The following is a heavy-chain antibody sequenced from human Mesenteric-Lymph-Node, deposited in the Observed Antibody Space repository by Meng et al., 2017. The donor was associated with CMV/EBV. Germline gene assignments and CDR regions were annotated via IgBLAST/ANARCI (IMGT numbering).Heavy chain of an antibody. J-gene: IGHJ6*02. D-gene: IGHD6-13*01. CDR2: IYSGGSST. CDR1: GFTVSNNY. CDR3: AKGEYSSSWYYYYGMDV. V-gene: IGHV3-23*03. Sequence: GGSLRLSCAASGFTVSNNYMSWVRQAPGKGLEWVSVIYSGGSSTYYADSVKGRFTISRDNSKNTLYLQMNSLRAEDTAVYYCAKGEYSSSWYYYYGMDVWGQGTTVTVSS.